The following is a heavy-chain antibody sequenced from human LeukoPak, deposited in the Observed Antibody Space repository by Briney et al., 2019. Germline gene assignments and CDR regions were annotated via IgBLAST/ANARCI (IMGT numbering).Heavy chain of an antibody. D-gene: IGHD6-19*01. CDR2: IDPNTGGT. V-gene: IGHV1-2*02. CDR1: GYTFTGSY. J-gene: IGHJ4*02. CDR3: AREDSSGWYYDY. Sequence: GASVKVSCKASGYTFTGSYMHWVRQAPGQGLEWMGWIDPNTGGTNYAQRFQGRVTMTRDTSISTAYMELSRLRSNDTVVYYCAREDSSGWYYDYWGQGTLVIVSS.